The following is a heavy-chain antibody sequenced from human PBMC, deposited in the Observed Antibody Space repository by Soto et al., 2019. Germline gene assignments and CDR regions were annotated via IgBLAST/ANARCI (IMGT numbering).Heavy chain of an antibody. V-gene: IGHV7-4-1*01. Sequence: ASVKVSCKASGYTFTSYAMNWVRQAPGQGREWMGWINTNTGNPTYAQGFTGRFVFSLDTSVSTAYLQICSLKAEDTAVYYCARDAPTLLRYFDWLSNPNYGMDVWGQGTTVPVSS. CDR1: GYTFTSYA. CDR3: ARDAPTLLRYFDWLSNPNYGMDV. J-gene: IGHJ6*02. D-gene: IGHD3-9*01. CDR2: INTNTGNP.